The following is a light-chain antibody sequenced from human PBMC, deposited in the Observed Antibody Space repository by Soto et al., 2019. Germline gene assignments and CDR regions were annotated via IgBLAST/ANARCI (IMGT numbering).Light chain of an antibody. CDR1: QSLLHSNGNNY. J-gene: IGKJ5*01. CDR3: LQTLQTPIT. Sequence: DIVMTQSPLSLPVTPGEPASISCRSSQSLLHSNGNNYLNWYLQKPGQSPQILIFLASNRASGVTDRFSGSGSGTECTLKISRVEGEDVGIYYCLQTLQTPITLGQGTRREIK. CDR2: LAS. V-gene: IGKV2-28*01.